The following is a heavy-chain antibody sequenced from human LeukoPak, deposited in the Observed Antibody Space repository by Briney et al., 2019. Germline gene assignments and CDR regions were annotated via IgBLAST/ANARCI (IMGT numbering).Heavy chain of an antibody. CDR1: GFTFSSYG. J-gene: IGHJ6*04. D-gene: IGHD2-15*01. CDR3: AKPVGYCSGGSCYYYYGMDV. Sequence: PGRSLRLSCAASGFTFSSYGMHWVRQAPGKGLEWVAVISYDGSNKYYADSVKGRFTISRDNSKNTLYLQMNSLRAEDTAVYYCAKPVGYCSGGSCYYYYGMDVWGKGTTVTVSS. V-gene: IGHV3-30*18. CDR2: ISYDGSNK.